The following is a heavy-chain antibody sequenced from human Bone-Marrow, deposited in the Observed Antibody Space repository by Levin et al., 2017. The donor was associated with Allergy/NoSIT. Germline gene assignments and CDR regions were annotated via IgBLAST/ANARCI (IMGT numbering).Heavy chain of an antibody. CDR3: AKLGS. D-gene: IGHD6-13*01. Sequence: PAGGSLRLSCAASGFTFTNHVMHWVRQAPGKGLEWVAVIWYDGSNKFYADSVKGRFTISRDNSKNTLYLQINSLRAEDTAVYYCAKLGSWGKGTTVTVSS. CDR1: GFTFTNHV. J-gene: IGHJ6*04. CDR2: IWYDGSNK. V-gene: IGHV3-33*06.